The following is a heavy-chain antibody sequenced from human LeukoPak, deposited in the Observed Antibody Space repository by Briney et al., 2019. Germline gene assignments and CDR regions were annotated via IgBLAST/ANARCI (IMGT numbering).Heavy chain of an antibody. CDR3: AKFIAAAGIADY. D-gene: IGHD6-13*01. CDR1: GFTFSSYG. CDR2: IRYDGSNK. V-gene: IGHV3-30*02. Sequence: PGGSLRLSCAASGFTFSSYGLHWVRQAPGKGLGWVAFIRYDGSNKYYADSVKGRFTISRDNSKNTLYLQMNSLRAEDTAAYYCAKFIAAAGIADYWGQGTLVTVSS. J-gene: IGHJ4*02.